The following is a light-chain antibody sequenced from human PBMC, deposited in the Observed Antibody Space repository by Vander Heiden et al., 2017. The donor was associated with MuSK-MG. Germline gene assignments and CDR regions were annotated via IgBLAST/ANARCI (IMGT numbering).Light chain of an antibody. Sequence: DIQMTQSPSSLSASVGDRVTITCRASQSISSYLNWYQQKPGKAPKLLIYAASSLQSGVPSRFSGSGSGTDFTLTISRQQPEDFATYYCQQSDSTPLTFGGGTKVEIK. CDR2: AAS. CDR1: QSISSY. V-gene: IGKV1-39*01. J-gene: IGKJ4*01. CDR3: QQSDSTPLT.